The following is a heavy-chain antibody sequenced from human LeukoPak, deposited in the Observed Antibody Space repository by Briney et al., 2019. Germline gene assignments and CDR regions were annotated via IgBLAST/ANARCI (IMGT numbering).Heavy chain of an antibody. D-gene: IGHD2-8*01. CDR2: INHSGST. V-gene: IGHV4-34*01. CDR3: ARGEVYAHDAFDI. CDR1: GGSFSGYY. Sequence: SSETLSLTSAVYGGSFSGYYWSWIRQPPGKGLEWIVEINHSGSTNYNPSLKSRVTISVDTSKNQFSLKLRSVTAADTAVYYCARGEVYAHDAFDIWGQGTMVTVSP. J-gene: IGHJ3*02.